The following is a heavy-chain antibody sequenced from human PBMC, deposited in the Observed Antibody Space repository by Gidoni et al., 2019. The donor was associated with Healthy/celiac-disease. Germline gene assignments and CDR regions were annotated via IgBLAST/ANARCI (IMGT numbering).Heavy chain of an antibody. V-gene: IGHV3-30-3*01. CDR2: ISYDGSNK. J-gene: IGHJ5*02. CDR1: GFTFSSYA. Sequence: QVQLVESGGGVVQPGRSLRLSCAASGFTFSSYAMHWVRQAPGKGLEWVAVISYDGSNKYYADSVKGRFTISRDNSKNTLYLQMNSLRAEDTAVYYCARDWEQEWLRLIPWFDPWGQGTLVTVSS. CDR3: ARDWEQEWLRLIPWFDP. D-gene: IGHD5-12*01.